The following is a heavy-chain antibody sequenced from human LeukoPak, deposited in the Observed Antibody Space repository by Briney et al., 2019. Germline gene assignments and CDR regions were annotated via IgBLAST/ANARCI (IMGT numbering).Heavy chain of an antibody. J-gene: IGHJ5*02. V-gene: IGHV4-30-4*01. D-gene: IGHD6-19*01. CDR2: IYYSGST. CDR1: GGSISSGDYY. Sequence: PSETLSLTCTVSGGSISSGDYYWSSIRQPPGEGLEWIGYIYYSGSTYYNPSLKSRVTISVYTSKNQFSLKLSSVTAADTAVYYCAREGSGIAVAGNGFDPWGQGTLVTVSS. CDR3: AREGSGIAVAGNGFDP.